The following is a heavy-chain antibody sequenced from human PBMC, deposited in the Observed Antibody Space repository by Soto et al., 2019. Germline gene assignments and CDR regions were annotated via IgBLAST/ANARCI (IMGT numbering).Heavy chain of an antibody. J-gene: IGHJ6*02. CDR1: GFTFDDYA. Sequence: EVQLVESGGGLVQPGRSLRLSCAASGFTFDDYAMHWVRQAPGKGLEWVSGISWNSGSIGYADSVKGRFTISRDNAKNSLYLQMNSLRAEDTALYYCASTPNFYYYGMDVWGQGTTVTVSS. CDR3: ASTPNFYYYGMDV. CDR2: ISWNSGSI. D-gene: IGHD1-1*01. V-gene: IGHV3-9*01.